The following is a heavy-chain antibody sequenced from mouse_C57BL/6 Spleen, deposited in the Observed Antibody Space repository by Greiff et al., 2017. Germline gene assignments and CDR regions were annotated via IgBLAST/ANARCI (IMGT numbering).Heavy chain of an antibody. V-gene: IGHV1-82*01. J-gene: IGHJ3*01. CDR1: GSAFSSSW. CDR3: ARSSDGYYEVAY. CDR2: IYPGDGDT. D-gene: IGHD2-3*01. Sequence: VQLQESGPELVKPGASVKISCKASGSAFSSSWMNWVKQRPGKGLEWIGRIYPGDGDTNYNGKFKGKATLTADKSSSTAYMQLSSLTSEDSAVYFCARSSDGYYEVAYWGQGTLVTVSA.